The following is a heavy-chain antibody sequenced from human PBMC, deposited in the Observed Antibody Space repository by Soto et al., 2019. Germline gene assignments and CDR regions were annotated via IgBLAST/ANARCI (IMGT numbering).Heavy chain of an antibody. CDR1: GGSITNVNYC. J-gene: IGHJ4*02. Sequence: QVQLQESGPGLVKPSQTLSLTCSVSGGSITNVNYCWSWIRQSPDLGLEWIGHIYNGGSTYNNPSLESRITMSVDTSKNQLSLTLSSVSAAXXXXXXXXXXXXXXXVDSWGQGTLVTVS. CDR2: IYNGGST. CDR3: XXXXXXXXVDS. V-gene: IGHV4-30-4*01.